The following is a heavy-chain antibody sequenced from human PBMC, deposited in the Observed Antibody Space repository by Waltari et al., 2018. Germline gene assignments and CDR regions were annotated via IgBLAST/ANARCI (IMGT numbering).Heavy chain of an antibody. Sequence: EVQLLESGGGLVQPGGSLRVSCAAPGSTFSSYTMSWVRQAPGKGLDGVSVISDSGGTIYYIDSVKGRFTISRDNSKNTLYLQMDNLRAEDTAVYYCAKSRPGELPNLDYWGPGTLVTVSS. CDR3: AKSRPGELPNLDY. D-gene: IGHD1-26*01. V-gene: IGHV3-23*01. CDR2: ISDSGGTI. CDR1: GSTFSSYT. J-gene: IGHJ4*02.